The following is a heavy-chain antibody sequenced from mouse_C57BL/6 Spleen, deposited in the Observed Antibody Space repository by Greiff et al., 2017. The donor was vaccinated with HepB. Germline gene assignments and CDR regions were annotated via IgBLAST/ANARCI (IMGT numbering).Heavy chain of an antibody. CDR2: IYPGSGST. J-gene: IGHJ3*01. V-gene: IGHV1-55*01. Sequence: QVQLQQPGAELVKPGASVKMSCKASGYTFTSYWITWVKQRPGQGLEWIGDIYPGSGSTNYNEKFKSKATLTVDTSSSTAYMQLSSLTSEDSAVYYCARSYYYGSSYVAYWGQGTLVTVSA. CDR1: GYTFTSYW. D-gene: IGHD1-1*01. CDR3: ARSYYYGSSYVAY.